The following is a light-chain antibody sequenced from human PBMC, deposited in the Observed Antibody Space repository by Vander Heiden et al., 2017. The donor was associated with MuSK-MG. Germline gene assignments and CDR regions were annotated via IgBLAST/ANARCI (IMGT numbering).Light chain of an antibody. CDR2: GAS. J-gene: IGKJ2*01. V-gene: IGKV1-39*01. CDR3: QQSDSTPYT. CDR1: QSISSY. Sequence: DIQMTQSPSSLSASVGDRVTITCRASQSISSYLNWYQQKLGKAPKILIYGASSLQSGVPSRFSGSGSGTDFTLTISTLQPEDFATYYCQQSDSTPYTFGQGTKLKIK.